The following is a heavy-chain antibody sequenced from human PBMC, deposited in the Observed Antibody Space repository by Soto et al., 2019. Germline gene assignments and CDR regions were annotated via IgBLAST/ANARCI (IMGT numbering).Heavy chain of an antibody. J-gene: IGHJ4*02. CDR3: ARAAIFGEAECDY. D-gene: IGHD3-10*01. Sequence: QVQLVQSGAEVKKPGSSVKVSCKASGGTFSSYTISWVRQAPGQGLEWMGRIIPILGIANYAQKFQGRVTITADKSTSTAYMELSSLRSEDTAVYYCARAAIFGEAECDYWGQGTLVTVSS. CDR1: GGTFSSYT. V-gene: IGHV1-69*02. CDR2: IIPILGIA.